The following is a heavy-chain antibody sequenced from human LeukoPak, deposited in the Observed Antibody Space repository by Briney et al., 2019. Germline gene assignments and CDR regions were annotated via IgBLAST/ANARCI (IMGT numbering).Heavy chain of an antibody. CDR3: ASDYYCSSTSCRAAEYFQH. CDR2: INHSGST. Sequence: PSETLSLTCAVYGGSFRGYYWSWIPHPPGKGLEWMGEINHSGSTNYNPYLQSRVTISVDTSKNQFSLKLSSVTAADTAVYYCASDYYCSSTSCRAAEYFQHWGQGTLVTVSS. D-gene: IGHD2-2*01. CDR1: GGSFRGYY. J-gene: IGHJ1*01. V-gene: IGHV4-34*01.